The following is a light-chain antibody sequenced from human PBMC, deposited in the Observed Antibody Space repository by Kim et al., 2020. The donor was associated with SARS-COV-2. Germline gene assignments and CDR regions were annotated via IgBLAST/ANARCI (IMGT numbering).Light chain of an antibody. Sequence: PGQSITISCTGNSSDVGSYNLVSWYQQHPGKAPKLMIYEVSRRPSGVSNRFSGSKSGNTASLTISGLQAEDEADYYCCSYAGSSVVCGGGTQLTVL. CDR1: SSDVGSYNL. CDR3: CSYAGSSVV. CDR2: EVS. V-gene: IGLV2-23*02. J-gene: IGLJ2*01.